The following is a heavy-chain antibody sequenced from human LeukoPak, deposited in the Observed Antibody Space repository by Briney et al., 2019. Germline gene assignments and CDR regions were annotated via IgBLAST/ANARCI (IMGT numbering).Heavy chain of an antibody. CDR1: GFTFSSYG. Sequence: PGGSLRLSCAASGFTFSSYGMHWVRQAPGKGLGWVAVISYDGSNKYYADSVKGRFTISRDNSKNTLYLQMNSLRAEDTAVYYCAKDLSRGDSLFDYWGQGTLVTVSS. CDR3: AKDLSRGDSLFDY. CDR2: ISYDGSNK. V-gene: IGHV3-30*18. D-gene: IGHD4-17*01. J-gene: IGHJ4*02.